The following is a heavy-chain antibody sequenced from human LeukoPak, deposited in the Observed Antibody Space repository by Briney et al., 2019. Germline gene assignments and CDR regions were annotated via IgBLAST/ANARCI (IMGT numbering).Heavy chain of an antibody. V-gene: IGHV5-51*01. CDR1: GYRFSDYW. Sequence: GESLKISCKGIGYRFSDYWIGWVRQMPGKGLEWMGIIHPGDSEVRYNPSFQGQVTISADKSVSTAYMQWSTLKASDTAMYYCARERRTYYYDSELDYWGQGTLVTVSS. CDR2: IHPGDSEV. D-gene: IGHD3-22*01. J-gene: IGHJ4*02. CDR3: ARERRTYYYDSELDY.